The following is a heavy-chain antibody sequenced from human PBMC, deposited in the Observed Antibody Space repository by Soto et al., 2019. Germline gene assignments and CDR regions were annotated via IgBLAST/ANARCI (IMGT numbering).Heavy chain of an antibody. J-gene: IGHJ4*02. D-gene: IGHD3-3*01. V-gene: IGHV4-39*01. CDR2: IYYSGST. CDR3: ARLIASVNFWSGYSVYYFDY. Sequence: SETLSLTCTVSGGSISSSSYYWGWIRQPPGKGLEWIGSIYYSGSTYYNPSLKSRVTISVDTSKNQFSLKLSSVTAADTAVYYCARLIASVNFWSGYSVYYFDYWGQGTLVTVSS. CDR1: GGSISSSSYY.